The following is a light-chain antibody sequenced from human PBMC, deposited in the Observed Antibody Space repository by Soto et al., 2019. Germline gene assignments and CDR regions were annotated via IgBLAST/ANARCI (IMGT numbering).Light chain of an antibody. V-gene: IGLV2-23*02. CDR1: NSDIGSYDF. Sequence: QSALNQPASVSGSPGQSITLSCTGTNSDIGSYDFVYWYQQHAGKAPKLMIYEVSKRPSGLSNRFSGSKSGNTASLTNSGLQAEDGADYYCCSYAGTSALVFGGGTKLTVL. J-gene: IGLJ2*01. CDR3: CSYAGTSALV. CDR2: EVS.